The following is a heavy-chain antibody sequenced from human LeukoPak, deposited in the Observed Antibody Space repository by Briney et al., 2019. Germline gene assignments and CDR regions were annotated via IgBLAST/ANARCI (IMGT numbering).Heavy chain of an antibody. CDR3: AKQRGRGVTYYFDY. V-gene: IGHV3-21*04. CDR2: ISSSSSYI. Sequence: GGSLRLSCAASGFTFSSYSMNWVRQAPGKGLEWVSSISSSSSYIYYADSVKGRFTISRDNSKNTLYLQMNSLRAEDTAVYYCAKQRGRGVTYYFDYWGEGTLVTVSS. D-gene: IGHD3-10*01. CDR1: GFTFSSYS. J-gene: IGHJ4*02.